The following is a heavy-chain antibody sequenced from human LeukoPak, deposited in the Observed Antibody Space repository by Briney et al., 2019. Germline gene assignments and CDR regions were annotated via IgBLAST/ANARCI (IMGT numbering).Heavy chain of an antibody. CDR1: GFTFSDYY. Sequence: GGSLRLSCAASGFTFSDYYMSWIRQAPGKGLEWVSYISSSGSTIYYADSVKGRFTISRDNAKNSLYLQMNSLRAEDTAVYYCARDLSFTMVRGVSPPGDYWGQGTLVTVSS. J-gene: IGHJ4*02. V-gene: IGHV3-11*01. D-gene: IGHD3-10*01. CDR2: ISSSGSTI. CDR3: ARDLSFTMVRGVSPPGDY.